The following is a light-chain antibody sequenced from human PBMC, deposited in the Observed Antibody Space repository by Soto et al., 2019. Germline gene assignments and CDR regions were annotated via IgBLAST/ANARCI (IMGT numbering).Light chain of an antibody. CDR1: QSISSG. J-gene: IGKJ5*01. CDR2: AAS. Sequence: IQMTHSPATLSASLGDIVTITFRASQSISSGLAWYQQKPGKAPNLLIYAASGLQSGVPSRFSGSGSGTDFTLTISSLQPEDFAPYYCQQSYRTPIPFGQRTRLEIK. V-gene: IGKV1-39*01. CDR3: QQSYRTPIP.